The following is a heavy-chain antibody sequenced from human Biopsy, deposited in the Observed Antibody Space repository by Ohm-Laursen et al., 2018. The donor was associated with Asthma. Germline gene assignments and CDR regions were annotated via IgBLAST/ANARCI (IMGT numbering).Heavy chain of an antibody. CDR3: VGHQYSSSWSTFDY. V-gene: IGHV4-39*01. D-gene: IGHD3-22*01. CDR1: GGSITSSSYY. J-gene: IGHJ4*02. CDR2: MYHSGSP. Sequence: SETLSLACIVSGGSITSSSYYWGWIRQPPGKGMEWIGSMYHSGSPYYHPSLKSRATISVDTSKNQLSLKMSSVTAADTAVYFCVGHQYSSSWSTFDYWGQGALVTVSS.